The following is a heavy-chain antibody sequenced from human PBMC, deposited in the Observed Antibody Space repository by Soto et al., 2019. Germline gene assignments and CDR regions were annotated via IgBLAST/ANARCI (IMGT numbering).Heavy chain of an antibody. Sequence: EVQLVESGGGLVKPGGSLRLSCAASGFPFSKAWMSWVRQVPGKGLEWVGRIKSKADGGTTDYAAPVKGRFTISSDDSSNTLYLQMNSLKNEDTAVYYCTKVLGYCSGGNCVTFDYWGQGAVVTVSS. D-gene: IGHD2-15*01. CDR3: TKVLGYCSGGNCVTFDY. CDR1: GFPFSKAW. J-gene: IGHJ4*02. CDR2: IKSKADGGTT. V-gene: IGHV3-15*01.